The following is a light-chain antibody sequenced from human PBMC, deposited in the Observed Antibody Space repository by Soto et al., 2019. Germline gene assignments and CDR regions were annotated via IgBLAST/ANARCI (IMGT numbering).Light chain of an antibody. CDR1: RSDVGGYNY. V-gene: IGLV2-14*01. Sequence: QSALTQPPSVSGSPGQSITMSCTATRSDVGGYNYVSWYQQHPGKAPKLMIYDVSNRPSGVSNRFSVSKSGNTASLTISLIQAEDEADYYCSSYTLSCTDAFGTGTKHTVL. CDR3: SSYTLSCTDA. CDR2: DVS. J-gene: IGLJ1*01.